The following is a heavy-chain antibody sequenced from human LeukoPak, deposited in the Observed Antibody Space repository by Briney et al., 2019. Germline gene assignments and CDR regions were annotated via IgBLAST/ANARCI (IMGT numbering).Heavy chain of an antibody. V-gene: IGHV1-2*04. CDR3: ARGVVGYYYGLEPFDP. CDR2: INPNSGGT. J-gene: IGHJ5*02. D-gene: IGHD3-10*01. CDR1: GYTFTGYY. Sequence: EASVKVSCKASGYTFTGYYMHWVRQAPGQGLEWMGWINPNSGGTNYAQKFQGWVTMTRDTSISTAYMELSRLRSDDTAVYYCARGVVGYYYGLEPFDPWGQGTLVTVSS.